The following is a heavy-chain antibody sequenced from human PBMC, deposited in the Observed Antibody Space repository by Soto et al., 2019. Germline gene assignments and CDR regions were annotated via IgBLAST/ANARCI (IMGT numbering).Heavy chain of an antibody. D-gene: IGHD6-19*01. CDR1: GFDFSGYA. CDR2: ITNDGHTT. Sequence: GGSLRLSCAASGFDFSGYAMHWIRQAPGKGLEYVSAITNDGHTTYYADSVMGRFTISRDNSRNTLYLQMGSLRPEDMAVYYCARVSVPGYYDYWDQGTLVTVSS. CDR3: ARVSVPGYYDY. J-gene: IGHJ4*02. V-gene: IGHV3-64*02.